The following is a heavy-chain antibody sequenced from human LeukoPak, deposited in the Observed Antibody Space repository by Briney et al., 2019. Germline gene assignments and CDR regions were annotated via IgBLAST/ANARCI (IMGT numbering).Heavy chain of an antibody. J-gene: IGHJ4*02. Sequence: PGGSLRLSCAASGLTFDDYAMHWVRQAPGKGLEWVSGISWNSGSIGYADSVKGRFTISRDNAKNSLYLQMNSLRAEDTALYYCAKDKGQLWLHLQYWGQGTLVTVSS. D-gene: IGHD5-18*01. CDR3: AKDKGQLWLHLQY. CDR1: GLTFDDYA. CDR2: ISWNSGSI. V-gene: IGHV3-9*01.